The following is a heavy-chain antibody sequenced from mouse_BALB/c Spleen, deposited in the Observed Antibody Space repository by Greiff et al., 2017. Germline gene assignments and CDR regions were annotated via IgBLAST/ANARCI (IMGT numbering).Heavy chain of an antibody. D-gene: IGHD2-10*01. Sequence: QVQLKESGAELARPGASVKMSCKASGYTFTSYTMHWVKQRPGQGLEWIGYINPSSGYTNYNQKFKDKATLTADKSSSTAYMQLSSLTSEDSAVYYCVSYWRNAMDYWGQGTSVTVSS. CDR2: INPSSGYT. CDR3: VSYWRNAMDY. V-gene: IGHV1-4*01. J-gene: IGHJ4*01. CDR1: GYTFTSYT.